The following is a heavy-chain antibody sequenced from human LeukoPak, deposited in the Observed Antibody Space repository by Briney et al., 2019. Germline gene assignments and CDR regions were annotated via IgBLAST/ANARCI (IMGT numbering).Heavy chain of an antibody. J-gene: IGHJ4*02. CDR2: ISAYNGNT. CDR1: GYTVTSYG. CDR3: ARGVKGGIVATIPFDY. V-gene: IGHV1-18*01. Sequence: ASVNVSCKASGYTVTSYGISWVRQSAGQGREGMGWISAYNGNTNYAQKLQGRVTMTTDTSTSTAYMELRSLRSDDTAAYYCARGVKGGIVATIPFDYWGQGTLVTVSS. D-gene: IGHD5-12*01.